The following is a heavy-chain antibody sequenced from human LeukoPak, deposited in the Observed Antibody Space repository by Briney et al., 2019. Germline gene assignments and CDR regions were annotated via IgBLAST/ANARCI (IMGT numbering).Heavy chain of an antibody. CDR2: ISGSGGST. CDR1: GFTFSSYG. D-gene: IGHD2-15*01. Sequence: GGTLRLSCAASGFTFSSYGMSWVRQAPGKGLEWVSAISGSGGSTGYADSVKGRFTISRDNAKNSLYLQMNSLRAEDTASYYCARDLGRAANDYWGQGTLVTVSS. CDR3: ARDLGRAANDY. V-gene: IGHV3-20*04. J-gene: IGHJ4*02.